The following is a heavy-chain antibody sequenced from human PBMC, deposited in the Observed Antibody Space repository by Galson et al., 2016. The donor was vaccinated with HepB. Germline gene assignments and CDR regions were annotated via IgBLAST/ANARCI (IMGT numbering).Heavy chain of an antibody. CDR1: GFTFSTFW. CDR3: ARYNWKYAPCDN. V-gene: IGHV3-7*01. J-gene: IGHJ4*02. Sequence: SLRLSCAVSGFTFSTFWMSWVRQAPGKGLEWVANIKQDGSEIFYIDSVKGRFTISRDNAKNSLYLQMNSLRAEDTAVYYCARYNWKYAPCDNWGQGTLVTVSS. CDR2: IKQDGSEI. D-gene: IGHD1-7*01.